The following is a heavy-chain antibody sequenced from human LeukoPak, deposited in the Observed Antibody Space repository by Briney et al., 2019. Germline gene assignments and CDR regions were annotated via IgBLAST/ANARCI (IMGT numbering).Heavy chain of an antibody. V-gene: IGHV3-21*01. CDR1: GFTFSSYS. D-gene: IGHD2-2*01. CDR2: ISSSSSYI. CDR3: ARAGYCSSTSCYEDY. Sequence: GGSLRLSFAASGFTFSSYSMNWVRQAPGKGLEWVSSISSSSSYIYYADSVKGRFTISRDNAKNSLYLQMNSLRAEDTAVYYCARAGYCSSTSCYEDYWGQGTLVTVSS. J-gene: IGHJ4*02.